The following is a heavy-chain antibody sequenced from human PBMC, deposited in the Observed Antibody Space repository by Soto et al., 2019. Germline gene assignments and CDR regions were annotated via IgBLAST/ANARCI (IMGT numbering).Heavy chain of an antibody. CDR2: IYYSGST. J-gene: IGHJ5*02. CDR1: GGSIDTYY. V-gene: IGHV4-59*08. D-gene: IGHD3-22*01. Sequence: SEALSLTWTVSGGSIDTYYWSWIRQPPGKGLQWIGYIYYSGSTTYSPSLKSRVTISVDRSKNQFSLKLTSVTAADTAVYYCARLGGYYQSLDTWGQGTLVTVS. CDR3: ARLGGYYQSLDT.